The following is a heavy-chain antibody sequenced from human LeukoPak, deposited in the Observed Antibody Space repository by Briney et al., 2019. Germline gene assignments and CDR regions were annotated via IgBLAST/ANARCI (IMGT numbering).Heavy chain of an antibody. V-gene: IGHV3-9*03. CDR3: AKERGHSKPFDY. Sequence: PGGSLRLSCAASGFTFDDYAMHWVRQAPGKGLEWVSGISWNSGSIGYADSVKGRFTISRDNAKNSLYLQMNSLRAEDMALYYCAKERGHSKPFDYWGQGTLVTVSS. CDR1: GFTFDDYA. J-gene: IGHJ4*02. D-gene: IGHD4-23*01. CDR2: ISWNSGSI.